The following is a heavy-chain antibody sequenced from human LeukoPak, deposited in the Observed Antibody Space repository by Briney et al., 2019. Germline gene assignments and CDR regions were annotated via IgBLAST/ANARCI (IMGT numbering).Heavy chain of an antibody. Sequence: NPSETLSLTCAVYGGSFSGYYWSWIRQPPGKGLEWIGEINHSGSTNYNPSLKSRVTISVDTSKNQFSLKLSSVTAADTAVYYCAIGWLRLSWAPYYFDYWDQGTLVTVSS. CDR1: GGSFSGYY. CDR2: INHSGST. V-gene: IGHV4-34*01. J-gene: IGHJ4*02. D-gene: IGHD5-12*01. CDR3: AIGWLRLSWAPYYFDY.